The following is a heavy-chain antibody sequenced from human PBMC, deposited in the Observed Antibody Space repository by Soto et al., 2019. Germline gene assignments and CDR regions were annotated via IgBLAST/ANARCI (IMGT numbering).Heavy chain of an antibody. D-gene: IGHD3-16*02. CDR1: GGSISSGDYY. CDR2: IYYSGST. V-gene: IGHV4-30-4*01. Sequence: KTSETLSLTCTVSGGSISSGDYYWSWIRQPPGKGLEWIGYIYYSGSTYYNPSLKSRVTISVDTSKNQFSLKLSSVTAADTAVYYCARGGYDYIWGSYRYYYYYMDVWGKGTTVTVSS. CDR3: ARGGYDYIWGSYRYYYYYMDV. J-gene: IGHJ6*03.